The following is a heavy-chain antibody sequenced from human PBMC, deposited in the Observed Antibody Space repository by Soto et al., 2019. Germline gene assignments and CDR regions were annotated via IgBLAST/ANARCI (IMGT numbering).Heavy chain of an antibody. CDR3: ARVKYDSSGYSGDWYFDL. CDR2: IYYSGSS. D-gene: IGHD3-22*01. J-gene: IGHJ2*01. CDR1: SDSISSGGYY. V-gene: IGHV4-30-4*08. Sequence: PSATLSVTCTVSSDSISSGGYYGSWIRQPPGQGLEWIGHIYYSGSSYYNPSLKSRVTISVDTSKNQFSLKLSSVTAADTAVYYCARVKYDSSGYSGDWYFDLWGRGTLVTVSS.